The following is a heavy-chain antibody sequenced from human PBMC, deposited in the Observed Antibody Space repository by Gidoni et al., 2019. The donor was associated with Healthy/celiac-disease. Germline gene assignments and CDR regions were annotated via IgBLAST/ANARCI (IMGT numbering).Heavy chain of an antibody. D-gene: IGHD5-18*01. J-gene: IGHJ4*02. V-gene: IGHV3-64D*09. Sequence: EVQLVEAGGGLVQPGGSLRLSCSASGSTFSSYAMNWVRQAPGKGLEYVSAIRSNGGSTYYADSVKGRFTISRDNSKNTLYLQMSSLRAEDTAVYYCVNGGLGRIQFDYWGQGTLVTVSS. CDR1: GSTFSSYA. CDR2: IRSNGGST. CDR3: VNGGLGRIQFDY.